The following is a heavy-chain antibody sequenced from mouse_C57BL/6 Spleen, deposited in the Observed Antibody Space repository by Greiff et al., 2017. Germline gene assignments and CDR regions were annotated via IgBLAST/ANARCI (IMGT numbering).Heavy chain of an antibody. CDR1: GYTFSSYC. D-gene: IGHD1-1*01. J-gene: IGHJ1*03. CDR3: ARSLGYYGSRYFDV. V-gene: IGHV1-52*01. Sequence: VQLQQPGAELVRPGSSVKLSCKASGYTFSSYCMHWVKPRPIQGLEWIGNIDPSDSETHYNQKFKDKATLTVDKSSSTAYMQISILTSEDSAVYYCARSLGYYGSRYFDVWGTGTTVTVSS. CDR2: IDPSDSET.